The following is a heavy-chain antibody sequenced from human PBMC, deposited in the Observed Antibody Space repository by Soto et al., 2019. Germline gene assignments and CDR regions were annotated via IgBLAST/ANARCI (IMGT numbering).Heavy chain of an antibody. Sequence: QVQLQQWGAGLLKPSETLSLTCAVYGGSFSGYYWSWIRQPPGKGLEWIGEINHSGSTNYNPSLKRRVTISVDTSKNQFSLKLSSVTAADTAVYYCAREKATTMVRGVINWFDPWGQGTLVTVSS. V-gene: IGHV4-34*01. CDR2: INHSGST. D-gene: IGHD3-10*01. CDR3: AREKATTMVRGVINWFDP. J-gene: IGHJ5*02. CDR1: GGSFSGYY.